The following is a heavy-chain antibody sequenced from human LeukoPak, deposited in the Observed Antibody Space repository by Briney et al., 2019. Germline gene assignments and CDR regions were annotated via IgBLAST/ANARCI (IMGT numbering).Heavy chain of an antibody. CDR3: GRDRLSEYSGSGRNWYFDL. CDR2: ISAYSGNT. V-gene: IGHV1-18*01. D-gene: IGHD3-10*01. J-gene: IGHJ2*01. CDR1: GYTFTSYG. Sequence: GASVKVSCKASGYTFTSYGISWVRQAPGQGLEWMGWISAYSGNTNYAQKLQDRVTMTTDTSTSAVYMELRSLRSDDTAVYYCGRDRLSEYSGSGRNWYFDLWGRGTLVTVSS.